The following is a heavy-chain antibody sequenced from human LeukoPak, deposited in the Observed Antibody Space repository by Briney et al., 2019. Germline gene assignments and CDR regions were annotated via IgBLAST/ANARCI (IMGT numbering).Heavy chain of an antibody. V-gene: IGHV3-23*01. J-gene: IGHJ6*02. Sequence: GGSLRLSCAASGFTFSSYAMSWVRQAPGKGLEWVSAISGSGGSTYYADSVKGRFTISRDNAKNSLYLQMNSLRAEDTAVYYCARHVAAAGTPPRYYYGMDVWGQGTTVTVSS. D-gene: IGHD6-13*01. CDR2: ISGSGGST. CDR1: GFTFSSYA. CDR3: ARHVAAAGTPPRYYYGMDV.